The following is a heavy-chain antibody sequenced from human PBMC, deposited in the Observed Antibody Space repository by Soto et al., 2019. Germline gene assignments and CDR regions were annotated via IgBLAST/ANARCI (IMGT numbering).Heavy chain of an antibody. V-gene: IGHV1-3*01. CDR1: GYTFTSYA. CDR2: INAGNGNT. CDR3: ARGPGGPDGPGDH. D-gene: IGHD2-15*01. Sequence: QVQLVQSGAEVKKPGASVKVSCKASGYTFTSYAMHWVRQAPGQRLEWMGWINAGNGNTKYSQKFQGRVTMTRDTSASTDYRELSSLSCEDTAVYYCARGPGGPDGPGDHWGQGTLVTVSS. J-gene: IGHJ4*02.